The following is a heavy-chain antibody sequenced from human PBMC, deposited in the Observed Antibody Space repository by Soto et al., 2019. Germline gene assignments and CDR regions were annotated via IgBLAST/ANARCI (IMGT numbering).Heavy chain of an antibody. V-gene: IGHV3-74*03. Sequence: GGSLRLSCAASGFIFSSHWMHWVRQAPGKGLVWVSHIGPDGSNMKDADSVQGRFTISRDTAKNSLFLQMNSLRAEDTAVYYCARKMMGSFDSWGQGALVTVSS. CDR3: ARKMMGSFDS. CDR1: GFIFSSHW. CDR2: IGPDGSNM. D-gene: IGHD3-16*01. J-gene: IGHJ4*02.